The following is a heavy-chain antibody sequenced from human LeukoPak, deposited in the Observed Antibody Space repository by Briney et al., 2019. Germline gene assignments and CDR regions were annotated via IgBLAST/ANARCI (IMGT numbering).Heavy chain of an antibody. V-gene: IGHV4-59*01. CDR3: AREGKLTGYFGGLGFNY. CDR2: IDYSGNT. J-gene: IGHJ4*02. Sequence: SETLSLTCSVSGGSISSYYWSWIRQPPGKGLEWIGNIDYSGNTIYNPALKSRVTVSVDTSKNQFSLNLTSVTAADTAVYYCAREGKLTGYFGGLGFNYWGQGILVTVSS. CDR1: GGSISSYY. D-gene: IGHD2-15*01.